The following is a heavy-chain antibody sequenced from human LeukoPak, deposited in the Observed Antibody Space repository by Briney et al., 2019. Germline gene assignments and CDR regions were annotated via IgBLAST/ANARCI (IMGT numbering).Heavy chain of an antibody. Sequence: GGSLRLSCTASGLTLSNYWMIWVRQAPGKGLQWVAKIKQDGSEKYYVDPVKGRFTISRDNAENSLYLQMNSLRVEDTAVYYCAARSSGNPYFWGQGTLVTVSS. J-gene: IGHJ4*02. V-gene: IGHV3-7*03. D-gene: IGHD1-26*01. CDR2: IKQDGSEK. CDR1: GLTLSNYW. CDR3: AARSSGNPYF.